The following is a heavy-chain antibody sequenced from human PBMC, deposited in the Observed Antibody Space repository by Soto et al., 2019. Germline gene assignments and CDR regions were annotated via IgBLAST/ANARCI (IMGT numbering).Heavy chain of an antibody. J-gene: IGHJ4*02. D-gene: IGHD2-21*01. V-gene: IGHV3-23*01. Sequence: GGSLRLSCAASGFTFSSYAMSWVRQAPGKGLEWVSAISGSGGSTYYADSVKGRFTISRDNSKNTLYLQMNSLRAEDTAVYYCARGGGGGLFEHWGQGVLVTVSS. CDR2: ISGSGGST. CDR3: ARGGGGGLFEH. CDR1: GFTFSSYA.